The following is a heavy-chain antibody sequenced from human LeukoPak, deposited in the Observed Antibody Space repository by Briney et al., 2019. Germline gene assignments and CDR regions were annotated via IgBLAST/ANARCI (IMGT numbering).Heavy chain of an antibody. J-gene: IGHJ4*02. Sequence: GGSLRLSCAASGFTFSSYSMNWVRQAPGKGLEWVSSISSSSSYIYYADSAKGRFTISRDNAKNSLYLQMNSLRAEDTAVYYCAKDIHWGIAAAGVTPHDYWGQGTLVTVSS. CDR3: AKDIHWGIAAAGVTPHDY. CDR2: ISSSSSYI. CDR1: GFTFSSYS. D-gene: IGHD6-13*01. V-gene: IGHV3-21*01.